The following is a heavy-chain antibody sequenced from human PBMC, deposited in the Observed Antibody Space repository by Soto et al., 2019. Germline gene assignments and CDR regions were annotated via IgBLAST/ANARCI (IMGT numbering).Heavy chain of an antibody. J-gene: IGHJ6*03. D-gene: IGHD2-2*01. CDR3: ARDWSLKGYCSSTSCDLEGYYYYMDV. Sequence: GGSLRLSCAASGFTFSSYAMHWVRQAPGKGLEYVSAISSNGGSTYYANSVKGRFTISRDNSKNTLYLQMGSLRAEDMAVYYCARDWSLKGYCSSTSCDLEGYYYYMDVWGKGTTVTVSS. CDR2: ISSNGGST. CDR1: GFTFSSYA. V-gene: IGHV3-64*01.